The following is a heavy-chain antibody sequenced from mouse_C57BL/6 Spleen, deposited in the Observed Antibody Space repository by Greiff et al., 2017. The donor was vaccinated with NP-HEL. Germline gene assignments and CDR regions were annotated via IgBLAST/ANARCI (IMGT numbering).Heavy chain of an antibody. D-gene: IGHD1-1*01. CDR3: ARWHYGSRKAMDY. V-gene: IGHV1-55*01. J-gene: IGHJ4*01. CDR2: IYPGSGST. CDR1: GYTFTSYW. Sequence: VKLMESGAELVKPGASVKMSCKASGYTFTSYWITWVKQRPGQGLEWIGDIYPGSGSTNYNEKFKSKATLTVDTSSSTAYMQLSSLTSEDSAVYYCARWHYGSRKAMDYWGQGTSVTVSS.